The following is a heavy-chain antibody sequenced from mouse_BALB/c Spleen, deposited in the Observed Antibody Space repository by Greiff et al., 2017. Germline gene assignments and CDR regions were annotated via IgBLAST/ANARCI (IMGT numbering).Heavy chain of an antibody. J-gene: IGHJ2*01. CDR3: ARGGYGSSYFDY. CDR2: INPYNGDT. CDR1: GYSFTGYF. D-gene: IGHD1-1*01. V-gene: IGHV1-20*02. Sequence: EVQLQESGPELVKPGASVKISCKASGYSFTGYFMHWVMQSHGKRLEWIGRINPYNGDTFYNQKFKGKATLTVDKSSSTAHMGLRSLASEDSAVYYFARGGYGSSYFDYWGQGTTLTVSS.